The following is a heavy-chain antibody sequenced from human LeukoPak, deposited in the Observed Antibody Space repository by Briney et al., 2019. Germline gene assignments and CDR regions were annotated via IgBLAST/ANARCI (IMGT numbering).Heavy chain of an antibody. CDR3: AKWGDYDVLTGYYVSDY. CDR2: ITGSGGNT. CDR1: GFTFSIYA. Sequence: GGSLRLSCAASGFTFSIYAMSWVRHAPGKGLEWVSAITGSGGNTYYADSVKGRFTISRDNSKNTVFLQMNSVRAEDTAVYYCAKWGDYDVLTGYYVSDYWGQGTLVTVSS. J-gene: IGHJ4*02. V-gene: IGHV3-23*01. D-gene: IGHD3-9*01.